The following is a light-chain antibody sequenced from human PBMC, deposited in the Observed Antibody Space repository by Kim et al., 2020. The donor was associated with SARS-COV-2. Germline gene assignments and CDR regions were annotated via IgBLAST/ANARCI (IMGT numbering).Light chain of an antibody. Sequence: VLTQPPSVSGAPGQRVTISCSGSSSNIGAGYDVHWYQQVPGTAPKLLIHGNNNRPSGVPDRFSGSKSGTSASLVITGLQAEDETDYYCQSYDTSLGAAVFGGGTQLTVL. CDR3: QSYDTSLGAAV. CDR2: GNN. V-gene: IGLV1-40*01. J-gene: IGLJ2*01. CDR1: SSNIGAGYD.